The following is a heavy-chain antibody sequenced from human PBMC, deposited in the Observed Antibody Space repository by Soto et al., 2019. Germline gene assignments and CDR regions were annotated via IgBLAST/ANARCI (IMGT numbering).Heavy chain of an antibody. V-gene: IGHV1-69*06. J-gene: IGHJ4*02. Sequence: ASVKVSCKASGGTFSSYAISWVRQAPGQGLEWMGGIIPIFGTANYAQKFQGRVTITADKSTSTAYMELSSLRSEDTAVYYCAGGYCSGGRCYSYYFDYWGQGTLLTVSS. D-gene: IGHD2-15*01. CDR1: GGTFSSYA. CDR3: AGGYCSGGRCYSYYFDY. CDR2: IIPIFGTA.